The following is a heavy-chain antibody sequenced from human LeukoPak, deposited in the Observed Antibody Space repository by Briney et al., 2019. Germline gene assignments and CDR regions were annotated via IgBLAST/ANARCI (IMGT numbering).Heavy chain of an antibody. V-gene: IGHV1-3*01. J-gene: IGHJ4*02. CDR2: VNAGNGNT. D-gene: IGHD4-17*01. CDR3: ATSGGGLSYGDYDLGY. Sequence: GASVKVSCKASGYTFINYAMHWVRQAPGQRLEWMGWVNAGNGNTKYSQKFQGRVTITRDTSASTAYMELSSLRSEDTAVYYCATSGGGLSYGDYDLGYWGQGTLVTVSS. CDR1: GYTFINYA.